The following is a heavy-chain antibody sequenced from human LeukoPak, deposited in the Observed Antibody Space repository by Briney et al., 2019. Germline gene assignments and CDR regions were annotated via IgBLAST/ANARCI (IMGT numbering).Heavy chain of an antibody. D-gene: IGHD6-13*01. V-gene: IGHV3-30*03. CDR1: GFTFSSYD. CDR3: ARWAAAAGIGAFDI. Sequence: GGSLRLSCAASGFTFSSYDMHWVRQAPGKGLEWVAVISYDGSNKYYADSVKGRFTISRDNSKNTLYLQMNSLRAEDTAVYYCARWAAAAGIGAFDIWGQGTMVTVSS. J-gene: IGHJ3*02. CDR2: ISYDGSNK.